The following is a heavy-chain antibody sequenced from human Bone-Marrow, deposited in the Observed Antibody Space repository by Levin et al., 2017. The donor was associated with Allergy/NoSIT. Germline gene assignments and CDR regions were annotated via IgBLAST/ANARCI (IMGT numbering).Heavy chain of an antibody. J-gene: IGHJ5*02. CDR2: IFFSGGS. CDR3: TRSVGYCHCSTWYGSWYDP. CDR1: GGSITSYY. Sequence: SETLSLTCSVSGGSITSYYWTWIRQPPGMGLEWIGYIFFSGGSTYNPSLKSRVTISLDKAKNQFSLILKSVTAAGTAVYYCTRSVGYCHCSTWYGSWYDPWGQGMLVSVSS. D-gene: IGHD2-2*01. V-gene: IGHV4-59*01.